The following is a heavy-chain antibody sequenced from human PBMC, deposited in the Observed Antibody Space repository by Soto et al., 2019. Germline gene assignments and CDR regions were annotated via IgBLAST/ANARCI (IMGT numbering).Heavy chain of an antibody. D-gene: IGHD6-19*01. CDR2: ISAYNGNT. CDR1: GYTFTSYG. CDR3: ARELGSRWLNDAFDI. J-gene: IGHJ3*02. Sequence: VKVFCKASGYTFTSYGISWVRQAPGQGIEWMGWISAYNGNTNYAQKLQGRVTMTTDTSTSTAYMELRSLRSDDTAVYYCARELGSRWLNDAFDIWVQGTMVTVS. V-gene: IGHV1-18*01.